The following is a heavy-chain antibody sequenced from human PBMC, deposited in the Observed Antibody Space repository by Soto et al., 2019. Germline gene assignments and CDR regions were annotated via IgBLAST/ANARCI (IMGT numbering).Heavy chain of an antibody. D-gene: IGHD2-2*01. CDR3: AKEIGCSSTSCYPEMDV. CDR2: VNNDGTDT. CDR1: GFTFSNYW. J-gene: IGHJ6*02. Sequence: PGGSLRLSCAASGFTFSNYWMYWVRQAPGKGLVWVSRVNNDGTDTTHADSVKGRFTISRDNSKNTLYLQMNSLRAEDTAVYYCAKEIGCSSTSCYPEMDVWGQGTTVTVSS. V-gene: IGHV3-74*03.